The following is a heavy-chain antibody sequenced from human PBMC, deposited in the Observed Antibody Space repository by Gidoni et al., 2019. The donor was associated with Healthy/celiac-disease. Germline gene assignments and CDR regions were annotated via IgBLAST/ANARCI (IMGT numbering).Heavy chain of an antibody. CDR1: GGSISSGSDY. Sequence: QVQLQESGPGLVKPSQTLSLTCTVSGGSISSGSDYWSWIRQPAGKGLEWIGRIYTSVSTNYNPSLKSRVTISVDTSKNQFSLKLSSVTAADTAVYYCAREIFGVARGGYYYYYGMDVWGQGTTVTVSS. CDR3: AREIFGVARGGYYYYYGMDV. CDR2: IYTSVST. J-gene: IGHJ6*02. D-gene: IGHD3-3*01. V-gene: IGHV4-61*02.